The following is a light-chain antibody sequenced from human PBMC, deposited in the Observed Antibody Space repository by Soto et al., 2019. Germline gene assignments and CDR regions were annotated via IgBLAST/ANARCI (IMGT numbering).Light chain of an antibody. Sequence: QPVLTQPASVSGSPGQSITISCTGTSSDVGGYNYVSWYQQHPGKAPKPMIYDVSNRPSGVSNRFSGSKSGNTASLTISGLQAEDEADYYCSSYTSSSTPRVFGGGTKLTVL. J-gene: IGLJ3*02. CDR2: DVS. V-gene: IGLV2-14*01. CDR3: SSYTSSSTPRV. CDR1: SSDVGGYNY.